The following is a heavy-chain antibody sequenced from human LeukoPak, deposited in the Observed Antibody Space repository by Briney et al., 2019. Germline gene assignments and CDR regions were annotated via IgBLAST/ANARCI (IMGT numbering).Heavy chain of an antibody. CDR3: AREEYYDSSGYFDY. J-gene: IGHJ4*02. Sequence: GRSLRLSCAASGFTFRDYYMSWIRQAPGKGLEWVSYISSSGSTIYYADSVKGRFTISRDNAKNSLYLQMNSLRAEDTAVYYCAREEYYDSSGYFDYWGQGTVVTVSS. CDR1: GFTFRDYY. D-gene: IGHD3-22*01. CDR2: ISSSGSTI. V-gene: IGHV3-11*04.